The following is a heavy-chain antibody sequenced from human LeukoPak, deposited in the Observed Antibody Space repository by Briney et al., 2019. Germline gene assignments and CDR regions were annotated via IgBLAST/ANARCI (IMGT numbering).Heavy chain of an antibody. CDR3: AREYCSSTSCYGRGFDY. J-gene: IGHJ4*02. CDR1: GFTFSSYE. D-gene: IGHD2-2*01. Sequence: GGSLRLSCAASGFTFSSYEMNWVRQAPGKGLEWVSYISSSGSTIYYADSVKGRFTISRDNAKNSLYLQMNSPRAEDTAVYYCAREYCSSTSCYGRGFDYWGQGTLVTVSS. CDR2: ISSSGSTI. V-gene: IGHV3-48*03.